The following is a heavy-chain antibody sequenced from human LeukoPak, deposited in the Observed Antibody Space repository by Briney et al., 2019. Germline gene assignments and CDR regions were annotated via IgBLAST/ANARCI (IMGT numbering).Heavy chain of an antibody. D-gene: IGHD3-10*01. CDR3: ARQSYGSGSYSNPNWFDP. CDR2: IYYSGST. J-gene: IGHJ5*02. V-gene: IGHV4-31*03. Sequence: PSQTLSLTCTVSGGSISSGGYYWSWIRQHPGKGLEWIGYIYYSGSTYYNPYLKSRVTISVDTSKNQFSLKLSSVTAADTAVYYCARQSYGSGSYSNPNWFDPWGQGTLVTVSS. CDR1: GGSISSGGYY.